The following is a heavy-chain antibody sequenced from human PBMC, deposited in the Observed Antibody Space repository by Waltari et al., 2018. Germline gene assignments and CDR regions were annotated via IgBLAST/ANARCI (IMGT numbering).Heavy chain of an antibody. V-gene: IGHV3-30-3*01. CDR1: GFTFRNCV. CDR3: ARGQQLVGYYGLDV. CDR2: IPYDGSDK. D-gene: IGHD6-13*01. J-gene: IGHJ6*02. Sequence: QVQLVESGGGVVQPGRSLRLHRTASGFTFRNCVMHWVRQAPGKGLEWVAVIPYDGSDKYYAESVKGRFTISRDNSNNVLYLQMNSLRAEDTAVYYCARGQQLVGYYGLDVWGQGTTVIVSS.